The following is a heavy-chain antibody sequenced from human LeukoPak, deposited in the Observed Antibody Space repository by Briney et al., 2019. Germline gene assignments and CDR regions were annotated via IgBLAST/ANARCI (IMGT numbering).Heavy chain of an antibody. CDR2: ISTSSSYI. J-gene: IGHJ4*02. CDR1: GFTFSTYS. V-gene: IGHV3-21*01. Sequence: PGGSLRLSCAASGFTFSTYSMTWVRQAPGKGLEWVSSISTSSSYIYYADSVKGRSTISRDNAKSSLYLQMNSLRAEDTAVYYCANNYGDYDYWGQGTLVTVSS. CDR3: ANNYGDYDY. D-gene: IGHD4-17*01.